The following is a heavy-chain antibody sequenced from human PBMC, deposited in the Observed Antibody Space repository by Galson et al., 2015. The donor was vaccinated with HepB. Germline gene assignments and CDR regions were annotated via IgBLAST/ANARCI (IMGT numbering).Heavy chain of an antibody. J-gene: IGHJ4*02. CDR1: GFTYSDYY. Sequence: SLRLYCAASGFTYSDYYMSWIRQAPGKGLEWVSYISSSSSYTNYADSVKGRFTISRDNAKNSLYLQMNSLRAEDTAVYYCARCGGDCYPGGYFDYWGQGTLVTVSS. CDR2: ISSSSSYT. V-gene: IGHV3-11*06. CDR3: ARCGGDCYPGGYFDY. D-gene: IGHD2-21*02.